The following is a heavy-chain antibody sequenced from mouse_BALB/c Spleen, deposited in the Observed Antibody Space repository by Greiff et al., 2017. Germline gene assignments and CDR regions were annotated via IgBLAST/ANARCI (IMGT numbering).Heavy chain of an antibody. CDR3: ARVYDGYYHFDY. CDR2: ISYSGST. D-gene: IGHD2-3*01. Sequence: EVKLMESGPGLVKPSQSLSLTCTVTGYSITSDYAWNWIRQFPGNKLEWMGYISYSGSTSYNPSLKSRISITRDTSKNQFFLQLNSVTTEDTATYYCARVYDGYYHFDYWGQGTTLTVSS. J-gene: IGHJ2*01. CDR1: GYSITSDYA. V-gene: IGHV3-2*02.